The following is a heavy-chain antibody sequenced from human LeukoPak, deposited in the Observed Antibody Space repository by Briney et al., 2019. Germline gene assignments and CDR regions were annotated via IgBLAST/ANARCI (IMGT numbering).Heavy chain of an antibody. CDR2: ISGSGTRT. CDR1: GFIFSTYG. Sequence: PGGPLRLSCAASGFIFSTYGMNWARQAPGKALEGVSAISGSGTRTYYADSVKGRFTISRDNSKDTLYLQMSSLRAEDTAVYFCAREHLIPGALRAFDIWGQGTMVTVSS. V-gene: IGHV3-23*01. J-gene: IGHJ3*02. CDR3: AREHLIPGALRAFDI. D-gene: IGHD3-16*01.